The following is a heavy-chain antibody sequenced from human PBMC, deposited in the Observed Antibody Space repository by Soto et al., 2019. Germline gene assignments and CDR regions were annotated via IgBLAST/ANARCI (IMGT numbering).Heavy chain of an antibody. V-gene: IGHV4-59*01. J-gene: IGHJ4*02. D-gene: IGHD3-10*01. CDR2: IYYSRST. CDR1: GGSISSYY. CDR3: ARVWGSGIGY. Sequence: QVQLQESGPGLVKPSETLSLTCTVSGGSISSYYWSWIRQPPGKGLEWIGYIYYSRSTNYNPSLKSRVTISVDTSKNQFSLKLSSVTAADTAVYYCARVWGSGIGYWGQGTLVTVSS.